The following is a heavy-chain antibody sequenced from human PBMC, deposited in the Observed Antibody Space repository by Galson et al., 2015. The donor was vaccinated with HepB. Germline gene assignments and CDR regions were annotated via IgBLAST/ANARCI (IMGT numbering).Heavy chain of an antibody. CDR2: IKQDGSEK. Sequence: SLRLSCAASGFTFSSYWLSWVRQAPGKGLEWVANIKQDGSEKYYVDSVKGRFTISRDNAKNSLYLQMNSLRAEDTAVYYCASYYDSSLPDAFDIWGQGTMVTVSS. CDR1: GFTFSSYW. D-gene: IGHD3-22*01. V-gene: IGHV3-7*01. CDR3: ASYYDSSLPDAFDI. J-gene: IGHJ3*02.